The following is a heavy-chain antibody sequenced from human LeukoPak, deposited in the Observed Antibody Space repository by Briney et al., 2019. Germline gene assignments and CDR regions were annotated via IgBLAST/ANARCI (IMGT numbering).Heavy chain of an antibody. Sequence: SETLSLTCTVSGGSISSYYWSWIRQPPGKGLEWIGYIYYSGSTNYNPSLKSRVTISVDTSKNQFSLKLSSVTAADTAVYYCARDRVSEAAGVDYWGQGTLVTVSS. D-gene: IGHD6-13*01. CDR2: IYYSGST. CDR3: ARDRVSEAAGVDY. CDR1: GGSISSYY. V-gene: IGHV4-59*01. J-gene: IGHJ4*02.